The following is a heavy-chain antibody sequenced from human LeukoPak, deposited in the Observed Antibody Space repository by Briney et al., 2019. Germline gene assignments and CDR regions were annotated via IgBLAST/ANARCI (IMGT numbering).Heavy chain of an antibody. CDR1: GFTFSSYG. J-gene: IGHJ6*04. CDR2: INSDGSST. V-gene: IGHV3-74*01. Sequence: GGSLRLSCAASGFTFSSYGMHWVRQAPGKGLVWVSRINSDGSSTSYADSVKGRFTISRDNAKNTLYLQMNSLRAEDTAVYYCARVDCSSTSCYEPYYYYGMDVWGKGTTVTVSS. D-gene: IGHD2-2*01. CDR3: ARVDCSSTSCYEPYYYYGMDV.